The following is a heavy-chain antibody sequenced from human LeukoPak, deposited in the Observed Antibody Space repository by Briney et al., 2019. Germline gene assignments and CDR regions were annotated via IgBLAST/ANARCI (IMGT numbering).Heavy chain of an antibody. J-gene: IGHJ4*02. D-gene: IGHD2-2*01. V-gene: IGHV1-2*06. Sequence: GASVKVSCKASGYTLTGYYMHWVRQAPGQGLEWMGRINPNSGGTNYAQKFQGRVTMTRDTSISTAYMELSRLRSDDTAVYYCTRASCSSISCYLDYWGQGILVTVSS. CDR3: TRASCSSISCYLDY. CDR2: INPNSGGT. CDR1: GYTLTGYY.